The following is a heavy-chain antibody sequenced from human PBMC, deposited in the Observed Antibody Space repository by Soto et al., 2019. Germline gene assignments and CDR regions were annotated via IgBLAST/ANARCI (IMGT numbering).Heavy chain of an antibody. V-gene: IGHV4-34*01. J-gene: IGHJ4*02. CDR1: GGSFSGYY. CDR3: ASFTIFGVAP. CDR2: INHSGST. Sequence: SETLSLTCAVYGGSFSGYYLSWIRQPPGKGLEWIGEINHSGSTNYNPSLKSRVTISVDTSKNQFPLKLSSVTAADTAVYYCASFTIFGVAPWGQGTLVTVSS. D-gene: IGHD3-3*01.